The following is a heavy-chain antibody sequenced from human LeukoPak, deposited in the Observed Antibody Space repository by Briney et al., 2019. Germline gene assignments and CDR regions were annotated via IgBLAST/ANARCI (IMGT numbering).Heavy chain of an antibody. CDR2: MSYDGINK. J-gene: IGHJ6*02. D-gene: IGHD1-26*01. Sequence: GGSLRLSCAASGFTFTSYGMHWVRQAPGKGLEWAAVMSYDGINKYYADSLKGRFTISRDNSKNALYLQMSSLSAEDTAVYYCAKEQWDLPRSHYYYYGMDVWGQGTTVTVSS. V-gene: IGHV3-30*18. CDR1: GFTFTSYG. CDR3: AKEQWDLPRSHYYYYGMDV.